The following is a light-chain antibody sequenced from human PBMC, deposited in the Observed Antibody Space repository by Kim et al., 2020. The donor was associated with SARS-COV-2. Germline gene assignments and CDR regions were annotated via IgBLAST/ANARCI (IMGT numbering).Light chain of an antibody. J-gene: IGLJ1*01. V-gene: IGLV2-14*03. CDR1: TSASGADDY. Sequence: VTISCNESTSASGADDYVSYEQQHPGKAHKLMIYNVSKRPSSISNRFSGTKSGNSASLTISGHQADDDAVYYCSSYTSSSSLGVFGTGTNVTVL. CDR2: NVS. CDR3: SSYTSSSSLGV.